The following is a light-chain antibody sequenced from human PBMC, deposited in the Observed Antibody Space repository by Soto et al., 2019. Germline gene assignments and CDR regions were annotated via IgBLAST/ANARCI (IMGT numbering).Light chain of an antibody. CDR1: TGAVTSGYF. CDR2: STS. V-gene: IGLV7-43*01. Sequence: VVTQGPSLTVSPGGTVTLTFCSSTGAVTSGYFPNWFQQKPGQAPRALTYSTSNKHSWTPARFSGSLLGGKAALTLSGVQPEDQAEYYRMLYYGGAFVLGAGTKVTV. CDR3: MLYYGGAFV. J-gene: IGLJ1*01.